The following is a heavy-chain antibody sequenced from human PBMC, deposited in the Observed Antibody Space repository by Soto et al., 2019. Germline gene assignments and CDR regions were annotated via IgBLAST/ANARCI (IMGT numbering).Heavy chain of an antibody. V-gene: IGHV1-3*01. D-gene: IGHD3-22*01. J-gene: IGHJ3*02. Sequence: ASVKVSCKASGYTFTSYAMHWVRQAPGQRLEWMGWINAGNGNTKYSQKFQGRVTITRDTSASTAYMELSSLRSEDTAVYYCTMIVSLEAFDIWGQGTMVTVSS. CDR2: INAGNGNT. CDR3: TMIVSLEAFDI. CDR1: GYTFTSYA.